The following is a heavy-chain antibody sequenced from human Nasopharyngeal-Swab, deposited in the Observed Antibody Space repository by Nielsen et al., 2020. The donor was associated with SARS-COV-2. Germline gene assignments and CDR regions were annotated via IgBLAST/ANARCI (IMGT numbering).Heavy chain of an antibody. CDR1: GGTFSSYA. CDR3: SVDRETRFDP. D-gene: IGHD1/OR15-1a*01. Sequence: SVKVSCKASGGTFSSYAISWVRQAPGQGLEWMGGIIPIFGTANYAQKFQGRVTITADESTSTAYMELSSLRSEDTDVYYCSVDRETRFDPWGQGTLVTVSS. J-gene: IGHJ5*02. V-gene: IGHV1-69*13. CDR2: IIPIFGTA.